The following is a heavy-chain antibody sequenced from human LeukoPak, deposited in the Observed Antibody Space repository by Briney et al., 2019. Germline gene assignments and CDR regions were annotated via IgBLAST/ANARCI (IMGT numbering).Heavy chain of an antibody. CDR3: ARGGVGGPGDFDY. D-gene: IGHD2-8*01. CDR1: GGSFSGYY. J-gene: IGHJ4*02. V-gene: IGHV4-34*01. CDR2: INHSGST. Sequence: SETLSLTCAVYGGSFSGYYWSWIRQPPGKRLEWIGEINHSGSTNYNPSLKSRVTISVDTSKNQFSLKLSSVTAADTAVYYCARGGVGGPGDFDYWGQGTLVTVSS.